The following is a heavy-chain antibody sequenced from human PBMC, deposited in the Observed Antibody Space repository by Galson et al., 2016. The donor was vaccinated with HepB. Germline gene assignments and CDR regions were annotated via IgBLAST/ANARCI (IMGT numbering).Heavy chain of an antibody. V-gene: IGHV1-2*02. D-gene: IGHD3-3*02. J-gene: IGHJ4*02. CDR3: ARDSAAIYGFYFDS. Sequence: VSCKASGYAFIGHYIHWVRQAPGQGLEWMGWTNPKSGDTNYAQKFQGRVTMTTDTSINTAYMEVNTLMSDDTAVHYCARDSAAIYGFYFDSWGQGTLVIVSS. CDR1: GYAFIGHY. CDR2: TNPKSGDT.